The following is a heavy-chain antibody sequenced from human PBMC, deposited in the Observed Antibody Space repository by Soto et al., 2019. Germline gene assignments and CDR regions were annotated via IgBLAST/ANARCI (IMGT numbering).Heavy chain of an antibody. V-gene: IGHV4-61*01. CDR1: DGSVSSGSYY. Sequence: QVQLQESGPGLVKPSETLSLTCTVSDGSVSSGSYYWSWIRQPPGKGLEWIGYIYYSGSTNYNPPLTSRVTISVDTSKNQFSLTLSSVTAADTAVYYCARISGYSYGLPPYFDYWGQGTLVTVSS. J-gene: IGHJ4*02. D-gene: IGHD5-18*01. CDR3: ARISGYSYGLPPYFDY. CDR2: IYYSGST.